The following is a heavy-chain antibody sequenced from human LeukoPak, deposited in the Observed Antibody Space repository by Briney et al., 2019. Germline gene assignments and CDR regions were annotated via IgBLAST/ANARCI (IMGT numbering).Heavy chain of an antibody. V-gene: IGHV3-7*01. Sequence: GGSLRLSCAASGFTFSSYWMSWVRQAPGKGLEWVANIKQDGSEKYYVDSVKGRFTISRDNAKNSLYLQMNSLRAEDTAVYYCARPTEGVWGSYRYEYWGQGTLVTVSS. CDR2: IKQDGSEK. CDR1: GFTFSSYW. J-gene: IGHJ4*02. D-gene: IGHD3-16*02. CDR3: ARPTEGVWGSYRYEY.